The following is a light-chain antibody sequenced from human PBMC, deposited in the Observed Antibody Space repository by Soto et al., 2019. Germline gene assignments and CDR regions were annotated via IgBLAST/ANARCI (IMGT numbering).Light chain of an antibody. CDR2: AAS. CDR1: QSIGTC. CDR3: QQAEGFPIT. Sequence: DIQMTQSPSTLSASAGDRDIITCRASQSIGTCLSWHQQKPGKAPKLLIYAASSLHSGVPSRFSGSGSGTDFTLTIRSLQPEDFATYYCQQAEGFPITFGQGTRLEIK. J-gene: IGKJ5*01. V-gene: IGKV1-12*01.